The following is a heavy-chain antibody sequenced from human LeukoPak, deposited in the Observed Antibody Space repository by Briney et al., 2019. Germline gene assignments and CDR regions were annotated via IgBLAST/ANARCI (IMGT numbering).Heavy chain of an antibody. V-gene: IGHV4-39*02. CDR1: GGSISSSSYY. J-gene: IGHJ4*02. CDR3: ARDDIAAAGKGEFDY. D-gene: IGHD6-13*01. Sequence: SETLSLTCSVSGGSISSSSYYWGWIRQPPGKGLEWIGSIYYSGSTNYNPSLKSRVTISVDTSKNQISLKLSSVTAADTAVYYCARDDIAAAGKGEFDYWGQGTLVTVSS. CDR2: IYYSGST.